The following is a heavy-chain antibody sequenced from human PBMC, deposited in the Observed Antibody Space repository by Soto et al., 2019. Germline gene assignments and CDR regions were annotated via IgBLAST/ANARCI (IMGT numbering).Heavy chain of an antibody. J-gene: IGHJ5*02. CDR1: GYTFTSYG. V-gene: IGHV1-18*01. Sequence: ASVKVSCKASGYTFTSYGISWVRQAPGQGLEWMGWIIAYNGNTNYSQKLQGRVTITRDTSTSTAYMELRSLRSDDTAVYYCARISSLLSNWFDPWGQGTLVTVSS. CDR2: IIAYNGNT. CDR3: ARISSLLSNWFDP.